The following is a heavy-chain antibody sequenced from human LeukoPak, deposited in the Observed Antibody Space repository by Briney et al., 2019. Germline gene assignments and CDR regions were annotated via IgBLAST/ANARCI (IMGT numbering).Heavy chain of an antibody. J-gene: IGHJ4*02. CDR2: IIPIFGTA. CDR1: GGTFSSYA. Sequence: SVKVSCTASGGTFSSYAISWVRQAPGQGLEWMGGIIPIFGTANYAQKFQGRVTITADESTSTAYMELRSLRSDDTAVYYCARGDYDSSGYYYFDYWGQGTLVTVSS. V-gene: IGHV1-69*13. CDR3: ARGDYDSSGYYYFDY. D-gene: IGHD3-22*01.